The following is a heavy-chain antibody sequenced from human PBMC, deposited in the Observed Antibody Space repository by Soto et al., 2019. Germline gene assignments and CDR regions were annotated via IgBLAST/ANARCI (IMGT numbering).Heavy chain of an antibody. J-gene: IGHJ3*01. Sequence: GRSLRLSCTVSGFTRSSFAISWGRQAPGSGPERVSFISGLGGRRFYADSVKGRFTISRDNLKNMLYSQMNSLRVEDTAIYYCAKDRGDLVTDQNPKNHVSDVWGQWTMVTDSS. D-gene: IGHD3-9*01. CDR3: AKDRGDLVTDQNPKNHVSDV. V-gene: IGHV3-23*01. CDR1: GFTRSSFA. CDR2: ISGLGGRR.